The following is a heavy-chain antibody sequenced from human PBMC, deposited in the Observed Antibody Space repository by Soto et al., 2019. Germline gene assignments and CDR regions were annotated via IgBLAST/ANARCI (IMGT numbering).Heavy chain of an antibody. Sequence: GGSLRLSCAASGFTFSSYTMNWVRQAPGKGLEWVSSISSTSSYIYYADSVKGRFTISRDNAKNSLYLQMNSLRAEDTAVYYCARVLYCDGSGYNFWGQGTLVTVSS. D-gene: IGHD3-22*01. J-gene: IGHJ4*02. V-gene: IGHV3-21*01. CDR3: ARVLYCDGSGYNF. CDR2: ISSTSSYI. CDR1: GFTFSSYT.